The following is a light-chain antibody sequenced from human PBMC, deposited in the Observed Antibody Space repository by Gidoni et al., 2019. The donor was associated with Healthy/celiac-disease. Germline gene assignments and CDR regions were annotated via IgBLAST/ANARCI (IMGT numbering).Light chain of an antibody. J-gene: IGLJ2*01. CDR3: CSYAANVV. V-gene: IGLV2-23*01. Sequence: QSALTQPASVSWSPGQSITISCTGTSSDVGSYNLVSWYQQHPGKAPKLMIYEGSKRPSGVSNRFSGSKSGNTASLTISGLQAEDEADYYCCSYAANVVFGGGTKLTVL. CDR2: EGS. CDR1: SSDVGSYNL.